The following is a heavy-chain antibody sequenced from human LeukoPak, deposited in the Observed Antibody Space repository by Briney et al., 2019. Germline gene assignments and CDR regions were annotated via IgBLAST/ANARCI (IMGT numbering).Heavy chain of an antibody. CDR3: ASGYCSGGSCYSDYFDY. CDR2: IWYDGSNK. D-gene: IGHD2-15*01. V-gene: IGHV3-33*01. CDR1: GFTFSSYG. J-gene: IGHJ4*02. Sequence: PGGSLRLSCAASGFTFSSYGMHWVRQAPGKGLEWVAVIWYDGSNKYYADSVKGRFTISRDNSKNTLYLQMNSLRAEDTAVYYCASGYCSGGSCYSDYFDYWGQGTLVTVPS.